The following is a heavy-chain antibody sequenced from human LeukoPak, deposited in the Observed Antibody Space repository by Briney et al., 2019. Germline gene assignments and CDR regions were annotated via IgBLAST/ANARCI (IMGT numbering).Heavy chain of an antibody. Sequence: SETLSLTCAVYGGSFSGYYWSWIRQPPGKGLEWIGSIYHSGSTYYNPSLKSRVTISVDTSKNQFSLKLSSVTAADTALYYCARLGSNFPVWSDYWGQGTLVTVSS. CDR1: GGSFSGYY. V-gene: IGHV4-34*01. D-gene: IGHD4-11*01. J-gene: IGHJ4*02. CDR2: IYHSGST. CDR3: ARLGSNFPVWSDY.